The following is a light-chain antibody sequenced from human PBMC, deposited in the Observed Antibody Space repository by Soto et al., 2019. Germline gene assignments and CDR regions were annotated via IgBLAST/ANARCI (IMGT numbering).Light chain of an antibody. CDR2: GAS. CDR1: QSVSGSY. CDR3: QQYCSSSWT. V-gene: IGKV3-20*01. J-gene: IGKJ1*01. Sequence: DIVLTQSPGTLSLSPGERATLSCRASQSVSGSYLAWYQQKPGQAPRLLIYGASSRATGIPDRFSGSVSGTDFTLTISRLEPEDFAVYYCQQYCSSSWTFGQGTKVEIK.